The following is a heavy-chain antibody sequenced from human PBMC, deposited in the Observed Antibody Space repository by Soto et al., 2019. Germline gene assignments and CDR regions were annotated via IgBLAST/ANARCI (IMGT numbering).Heavy chain of an antibody. D-gene: IGHD6-19*01. Sequence: EVQLVESGGGLVKPGGSLRLSCAASGFSFSYAWMSWVRQAPGKGLEWVGRVKSKTDGGTTDYAAPVKGRFTISRDNSKNTLYLQMNSLRAEDTAVYYCARGRDSSAWTNLDYWGQGTLVTVSS. V-gene: IGHV3-15*01. J-gene: IGHJ4*02. CDR1: GFSFSYAW. CDR2: VKSKTDGGTT. CDR3: ARGRDSSAWTNLDY.